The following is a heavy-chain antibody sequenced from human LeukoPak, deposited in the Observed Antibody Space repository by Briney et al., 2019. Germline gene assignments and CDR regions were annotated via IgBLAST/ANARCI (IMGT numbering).Heavy chain of an antibody. V-gene: IGHV4-59*02. CDR2: IYYSGST. Sequence: PSETLSLTCNVSCGTVSRHYWRWIRQPPGKGLEWIGYIYYSGSTNSNPSLKSRVTISVDTSKNQFSLNLSSVTAADTAVYYCARHLPYRRGFGHVYCYGMDVCGQGITVTVSS. J-gene: IGHJ6*02. CDR1: CGTVSRHY. D-gene: IGHD3-22*01. CDR3: ARHLPYRRGFGHVYCYGMDV.